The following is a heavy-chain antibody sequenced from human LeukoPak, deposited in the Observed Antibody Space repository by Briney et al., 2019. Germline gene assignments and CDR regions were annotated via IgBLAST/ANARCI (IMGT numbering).Heavy chain of an antibody. V-gene: IGHV5-10-1*04. J-gene: IGHJ4*02. CDR1: GSSFTSYW. D-gene: IGHD3-10*01. Sequence: GESLKISCKGSGSSFTSYWISWVRQMPGKGLEWMGRIDPSDSYTNYSPSFQGQVTISADKSLNTAYLQWSSLKASDTAKYYCARQDGSGIYYFDYWGQGTLVTVSS. CDR2: IDPSDSYT. CDR3: ARQDGSGIYYFDY.